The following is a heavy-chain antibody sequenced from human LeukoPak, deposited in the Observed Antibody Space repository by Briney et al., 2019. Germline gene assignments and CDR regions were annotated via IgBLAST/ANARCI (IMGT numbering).Heavy chain of an antibody. CDR2: IYYSGST. CDR3: ARPGSSGWYDWFDP. Sequence: PSETPSLTCTVSGGSISSGGYYWSWIRQHPGKGLEWIGYIYYSGSTYYNPSLKSRVTISVDTSKNQFSLKLSSVTAADTAVYYCARPGSSGWYDWFDPWGQGTLVTVSS. CDR1: GGSISSGGYY. J-gene: IGHJ5*02. D-gene: IGHD6-19*01. V-gene: IGHV4-31*03.